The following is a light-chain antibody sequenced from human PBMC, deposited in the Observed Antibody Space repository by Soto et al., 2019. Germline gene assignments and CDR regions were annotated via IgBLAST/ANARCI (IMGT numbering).Light chain of an antibody. CDR3: QSYDTTLSGRV. J-gene: IGLJ3*02. CDR2: SNN. CDR1: SSNIGAGYD. V-gene: IGLV1-40*01. Sequence: QSVLAQPPSVSGAPGQRDSISCAGTSSNIGAGYDVHWYQQFPGTAPKLLMSSNNNRPPGVPDRFSGSKSGTSASLAITGLQAEDEADYYCQSYDTTLSGRVFGGGTQLTVL.